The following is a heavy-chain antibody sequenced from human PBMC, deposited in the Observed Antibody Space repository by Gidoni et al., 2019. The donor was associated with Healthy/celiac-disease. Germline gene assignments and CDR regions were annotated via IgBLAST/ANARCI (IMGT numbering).Heavy chain of an antibody. CDR1: GGSFSGYY. D-gene: IGHD2-2*01. V-gene: IGHV4-34*01. Sequence: QVQLQQWGAGLLKPSETLSLTCAVYGGSFSGYYWSWIRQPPGKGLEWIGEINHSGSTNYNPSLKSRVTISVDTSKNQFSLKLSSVTAADTAVYYCARARGKGGVPAAIPYYYYGMDVWGQGTTVTVSS. CDR3: ARARGKGGVPAAIPYYYYGMDV. J-gene: IGHJ6*02. CDR2: INHSGST.